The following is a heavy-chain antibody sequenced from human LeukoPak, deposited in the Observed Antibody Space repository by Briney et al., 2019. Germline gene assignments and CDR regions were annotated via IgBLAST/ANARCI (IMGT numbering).Heavy chain of an antibody. V-gene: IGHV3-43*02. CDR3: AKDKGDGEYVDY. CDR2: ISGDGGST. Sequence: GSLRLSCAASGFSFDDYAMLWVRQGPGKGLEWVSLISGDGGSTYYGDSVKGRFIISRDNSKNSLYLEMNRLRIEDTGLYYCAKDKGDGEYVDYWGQGTLVTVSS. D-gene: IGHD5-24*01. J-gene: IGHJ4*02. CDR1: GFSFDDYA.